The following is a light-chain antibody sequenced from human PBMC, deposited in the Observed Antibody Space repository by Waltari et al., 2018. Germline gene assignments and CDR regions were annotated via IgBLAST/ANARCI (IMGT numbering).Light chain of an antibody. CDR2: ANN. J-gene: IGLJ3*02. V-gene: IGLV1-44*01. CDR1: RSNIGSNT. Sequence: SVLTQPPSVSGAPGQRVTNSCSGSRSNIGSNTVNWYQHLPGTAPRLLIFANNRRPSGVPDRVSASKSGTSASLAISGLQSGDEADYYCATWDDSLHGVVFGGGTKVTV. CDR3: ATWDDSLHGVV.